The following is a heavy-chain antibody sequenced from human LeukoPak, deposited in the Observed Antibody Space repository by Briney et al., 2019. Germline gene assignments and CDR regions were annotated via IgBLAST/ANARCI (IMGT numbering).Heavy chain of an antibody. J-gene: IGHJ4*02. V-gene: IGHV1-2*02. Sequence: ASVKVSCKASGYTFTGYYMHWVRQAPGQGLEWMGWINPNSGGTNYAQKFQGRVTMTRDTSISTAYMELSRLRSDDTAVYYCAIGEHSSGWYFDYWGQGTLVTVSS. CDR1: GYTFTGYY. D-gene: IGHD6-19*01. CDR3: AIGEHSSGWYFDY. CDR2: INPNSGGT.